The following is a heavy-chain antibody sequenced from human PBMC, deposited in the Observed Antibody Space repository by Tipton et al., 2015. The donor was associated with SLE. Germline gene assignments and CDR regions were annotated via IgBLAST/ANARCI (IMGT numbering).Heavy chain of an antibody. CDR3: ARAPQWDPPTFDI. CDR1: GYTFASYG. J-gene: IGHJ3*02. CDR2: ISGYNGET. D-gene: IGHD1-26*01. Sequence: QLVQSGAEVKKPGASVKVSCKASGYTFASYGINWVRQAPGQGLEWMGWISGYNGETIYAQKSQGRVIMTIDTSTSTVYMELRSLRSDDTAVYYCARAPQWDPPTFDIWGQGTMVTVSS. V-gene: IGHV1-18*01.